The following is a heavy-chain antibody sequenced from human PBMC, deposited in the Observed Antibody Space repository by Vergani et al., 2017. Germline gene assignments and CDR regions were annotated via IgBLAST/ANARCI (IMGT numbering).Heavy chain of an antibody. J-gene: IGHJ4*02. V-gene: IGHV3-49*02. Sequence: EVQVVESGGGLIKPGGSLRLSCVVSGITFKNAWINWVRQAPGKGPEWVAFIRTKSQGETTEYAASVKVRFFISRNDSKGVAYLQMSSLKKEDTAVYRCAVEIYDYGGSRDFDYWGQGTLVVVSS. D-gene: IGHD4-23*01. CDR3: AVEIYDYGGSRDFDY. CDR2: IRTKSQGETT. CDR1: GITFKNAW.